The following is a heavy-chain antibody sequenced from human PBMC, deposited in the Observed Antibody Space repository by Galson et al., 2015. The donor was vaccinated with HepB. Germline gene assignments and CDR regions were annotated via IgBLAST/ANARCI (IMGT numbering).Heavy chain of an antibody. CDR3: ARSLIAAAFDY. CDR1: GYTFTSYA. V-gene: IGHV1-3*01. CDR2: INAGNGNT. D-gene: IGHD6-13*01. J-gene: IGHJ4*02. Sequence: SVKVSCKVSGYTFTSYAMHWVRQAPGQRLEWMGWINAGNGNTKYSQKFQGRVTITRDTSASTAYMELSSLRSEDTAVYYCARSLIAAAFDYWGQGTLVTVSS.